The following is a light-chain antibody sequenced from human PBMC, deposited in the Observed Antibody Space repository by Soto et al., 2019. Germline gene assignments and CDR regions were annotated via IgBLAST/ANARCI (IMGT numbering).Light chain of an antibody. V-gene: IGLV2-14*02. J-gene: IGLJ1*01. CDR1: SSDVGSYNL. CDR3: SSYTSSSTLGYV. Sequence: QSVLTQPASVSGSPGQSITISCTGTSSDVGSYNLVSWYQQHPGKAPKLMIYEGSKRPSGVSNRFSGSKSDNTASLTISGLQAEDEADYYCSSYTSSSTLGYVFGTGTKV. CDR2: EGS.